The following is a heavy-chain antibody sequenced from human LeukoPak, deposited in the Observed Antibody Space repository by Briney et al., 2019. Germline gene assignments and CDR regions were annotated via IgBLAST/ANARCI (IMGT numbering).Heavy chain of an antibody. D-gene: IGHD6-13*01. J-gene: IGHJ4*02. V-gene: IGHV3-33*06. CDR2: IWFDGSNT. CDR1: GFTLSSFG. Sequence: CLSLSCAASGFTLSSFGMHCVRRAPGKGEGRGAVIWFDGSNTYYADSVKGRLTISRDHSRNTLSLRMNSLRAEDTALYYRAKDPRYSSSYIDYWGQGTLVTVSS. CDR3: AKDPRYSSSYIDY.